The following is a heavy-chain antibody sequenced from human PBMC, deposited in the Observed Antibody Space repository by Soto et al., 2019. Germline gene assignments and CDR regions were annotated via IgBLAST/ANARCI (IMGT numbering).Heavy chain of an antibody. D-gene: IGHD7-27*01. CDR1: GFTFTVFA. CDR2: ISGSGGST. J-gene: IGHJ4*02. V-gene: IGHV3-23*01. Sequence: GGSLRLSXEASGFTFTVFAMSWVRQSPGKGLEWVSTISGSGGSTYYADAVKGRFTISRDNSMGTLYLQMKSLRVEDTAIYYCAKEVSLGSTVDLGYWGQGTLVTVSS. CDR3: AKEVSLGSTVDLGY.